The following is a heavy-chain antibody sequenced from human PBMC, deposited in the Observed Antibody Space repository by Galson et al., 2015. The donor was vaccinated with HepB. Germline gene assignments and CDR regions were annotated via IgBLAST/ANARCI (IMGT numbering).Heavy chain of an antibody. V-gene: IGHV1-18*01. CDR1: GYTFNTYG. CDR2: ISGYNGNT. J-gene: IGHJ5*02. D-gene: IGHD3-22*01. CDR3: ARLFYYYDSRGYSWFDP. Sequence: SVKVCCKASGYTFNTYGITWVRQAPGRGLEWMGWISGYNGNTNYAQKLQGRVTMTTDTSTSTAYMELRSLRSDDTAVYYCARLFYYYDSRGYSWFDPWGQGTLVTVYS.